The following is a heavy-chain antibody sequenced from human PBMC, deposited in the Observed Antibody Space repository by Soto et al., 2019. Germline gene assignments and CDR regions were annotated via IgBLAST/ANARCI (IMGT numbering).Heavy chain of an antibody. CDR2: ISSSGSTR. CDR3: ARDHKGGYYYYGMDV. Sequence: EVQLVESGGGLVQPGGSLRLSCAASGFTFSSYEMNWVRQAPGKGLEWVSYISSSGSTRYYADSVKGRFTISRDNAKNSLYLQMNSLRAEDTAVYYCARDHKGGYYYYGMDVWGQGTTVTVSS. V-gene: IGHV3-48*03. J-gene: IGHJ6*02. CDR1: GFTFSSYE.